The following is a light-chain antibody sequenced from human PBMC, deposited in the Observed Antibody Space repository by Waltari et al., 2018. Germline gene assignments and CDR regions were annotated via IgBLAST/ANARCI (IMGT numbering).Light chain of an antibody. CDR1: SGPVSSTSY. CDR2: KGS. J-gene: IGLJ3*02. V-gene: IGLV8-61*01. CDR3: SMYMGSGIWV. Sequence: QTVVTQEPSLSVSPGGTVTLTCALSSGPVSSTSYPTWYQQTPGQAPRTRVYKGSTRSSGVPDLFSGSIRGNKAALTLTGAQADDESDYYCSMYMGSGIWVFGGGTKLTVL.